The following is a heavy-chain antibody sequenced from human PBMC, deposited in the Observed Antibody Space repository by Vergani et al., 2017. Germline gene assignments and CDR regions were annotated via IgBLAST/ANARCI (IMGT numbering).Heavy chain of an antibody. CDR3: SRGRGYSCGYSDY. CDR1: GFSFGDYA. V-gene: IGHV3-49*04. D-gene: IGHD5-18*01. Sequence: EVQLVESGGGLVPPGRSLRLSCAASGFSFGDYALTWVRQAPGKGLGWVAFIRNKAYGGTTEYAASVKGRFTISRDDSKRLAYLQLSGLKTEDTAVYFCSRGRGYSCGYSDYWGQGTLVTVSS. J-gene: IGHJ4*02. CDR2: IRNKAYGGTT.